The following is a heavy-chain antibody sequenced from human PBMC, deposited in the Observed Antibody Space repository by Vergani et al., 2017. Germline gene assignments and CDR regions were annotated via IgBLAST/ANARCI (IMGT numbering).Heavy chain of an antibody. D-gene: IGHD6-6*01. J-gene: IGHJ4*02. CDR3: ARGIAARSSFDY. Sequence: QVQLVQSGAEVKKPGASVKVSCKASGYTFTGYYMHWVRQAPGQGLEWMGWIKPNRGGTNYAQTFQGWVTMTRDTSISPAYMELSRLRSDDTAVYYCARGIAARSSFDYWGQGTLVTVSS. CDR2: IKPNRGGT. CDR1: GYTFTGYY. V-gene: IGHV1-2*04.